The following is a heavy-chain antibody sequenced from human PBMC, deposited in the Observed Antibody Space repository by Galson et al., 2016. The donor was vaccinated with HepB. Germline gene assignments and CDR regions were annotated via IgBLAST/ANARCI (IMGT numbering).Heavy chain of an antibody. CDR1: GFTFSSYA. J-gene: IGHJ6*02. CDR3: AKLEGGLTYYGMDV. CDR2: IRHSGGRT. V-gene: IGHV3-23*01. Sequence: SLRLSCAVSGFTFSSYAMTWVRQAPGKGLEWVSGIRHSGGRTYYADSVNGRFTISRDNSKNTLYLQMNSLRAEDTAVYYCAKLEGGLTYYGMDVWGHGTTVTVSS. D-gene: IGHD2-15*01.